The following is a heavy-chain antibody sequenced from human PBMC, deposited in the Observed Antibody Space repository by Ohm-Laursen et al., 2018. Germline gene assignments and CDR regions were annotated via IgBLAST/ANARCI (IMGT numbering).Heavy chain of an antibody. CDR1: GGSISSYY. Sequence: GTLSLTCTVSGGSISSYYWSWIRQPAGKGLEWIGRIYTSGSTSYNPSLKSRVTISVDTSKTQFSLNLSSVTAADTAMYYCARKTDWNHCYFDYWGQGALATVSS. V-gene: IGHV4-4*07. CDR2: IYTSGST. J-gene: IGHJ4*02. CDR3: ARKTDWNHCYFDY. D-gene: IGHD1-1*01.